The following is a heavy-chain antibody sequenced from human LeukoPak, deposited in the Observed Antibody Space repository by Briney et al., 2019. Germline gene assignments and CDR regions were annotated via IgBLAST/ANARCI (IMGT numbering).Heavy chain of an antibody. CDR2: ISAYNGNT. CDR1: GYTFTSYG. D-gene: IGHD3-22*01. J-gene: IGHJ4*02. Sequence: ASVKVSCKASGYTFTSYGISWVRQAPGQGLECMGWISAYNGNTNYAQKLQGRVTMTTDTSTSTAYMELRSLRSDDTAVYYCARGTQYYYDSSGYPGGYWGQGALVTVSS. CDR3: ARGTQYYYDSSGYPGGY. V-gene: IGHV1-18*01.